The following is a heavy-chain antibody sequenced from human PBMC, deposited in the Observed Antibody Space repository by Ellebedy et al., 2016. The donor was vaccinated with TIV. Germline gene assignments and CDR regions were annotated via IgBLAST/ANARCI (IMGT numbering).Heavy chain of an antibody. Sequence: GESLKISCAASGFTFSSYSMNWVRQAPGKGLEWVSSISSSSSYIYYADSVKGRFTISRDNAKNSLYLQMNSLRAEDTAVYYCARVDDRGGIVWDSWGQGTLVTVSS. CDR2: ISSSSSYI. CDR3: ARVDDRGGIVWDS. CDR1: GFTFSSYS. V-gene: IGHV3-21*01. J-gene: IGHJ4*02. D-gene: IGHD3-16*02.